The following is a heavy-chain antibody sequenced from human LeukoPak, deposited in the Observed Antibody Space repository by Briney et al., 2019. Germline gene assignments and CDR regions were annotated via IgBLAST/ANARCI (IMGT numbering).Heavy chain of an antibody. CDR1: GFTSDDYA. D-gene: IGHD2-2*03. V-gene: IGHV3-43*02. J-gene: IGHJ3*02. CDR2: IGGDGGNT. CDR3: AKAVLDDDAFDI. Sequence: GGSLRPSCAASGFTSDDYAMHWVRQAPGKGLEWVSLIGGDGGNTHYADSVKGRVTISRDNRKNSLYLQMNSLRTEDTALYYCAKAVLDDDAFDIWGRGTMVTVSS.